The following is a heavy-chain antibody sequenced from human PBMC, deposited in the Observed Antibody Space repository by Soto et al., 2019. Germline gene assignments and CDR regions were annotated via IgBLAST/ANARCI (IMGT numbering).Heavy chain of an antibody. CDR1: GGSFSGYY. D-gene: IGHD2-15*01. CDR3: ARGFLRGYCSGGSCLSRAFDI. V-gene: IGHV4-34*01. J-gene: IGHJ3*02. CDR2: INHSGST. Sequence: SETLSLTCAVYGGSFSGYYWSWIRQPPGKGLEWIGEINHSGSTNYNPSLKSRVTISVDTSKNQFSLKLSSVTAADTAVYYCARGFLRGYCSGGSCLSRAFDIWGQRTMVTVSS.